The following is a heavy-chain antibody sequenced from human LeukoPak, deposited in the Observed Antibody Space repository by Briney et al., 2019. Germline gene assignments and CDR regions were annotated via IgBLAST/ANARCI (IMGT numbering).Heavy chain of an antibody. Sequence: TGGSLRLSCAASGFTFSSYSMQWVRQTPGKGLEWVGIMSNSGESTFYGEAVKGRFTISRDNSQNTLYLQMNSLRPEDTAVYYCAKGGASVTRYVDYWGQGTLVTVSS. D-gene: IGHD4-17*01. CDR3: AKGGASVTRYVDY. CDR2: MSNSGEST. CDR1: GFTFSSYS. V-gene: IGHV3-30*18. J-gene: IGHJ4*02.